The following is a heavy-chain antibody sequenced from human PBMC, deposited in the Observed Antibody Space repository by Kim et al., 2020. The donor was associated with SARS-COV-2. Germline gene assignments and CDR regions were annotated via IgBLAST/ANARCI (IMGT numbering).Heavy chain of an antibody. Sequence: SGSIGNADSVKGRLTISRDNAKNSLYLQMNSLRAEDTALYYCAKEGSSGNWGQGTLVTVSS. CDR3: AKEGSSGN. V-gene: IGHV3-9*01. CDR2: SGSI. D-gene: IGHD3-22*01. J-gene: IGHJ4*02.